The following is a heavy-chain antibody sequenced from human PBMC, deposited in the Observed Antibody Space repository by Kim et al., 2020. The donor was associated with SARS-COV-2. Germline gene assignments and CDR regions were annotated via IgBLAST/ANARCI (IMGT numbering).Heavy chain of an antibody. D-gene: IGHD3-22*01. CDR3: ARALPPPMGSGYRLDAFDI. V-gene: IGHV4-39*07. J-gene: IGHJ3*02. Sequence: SRVTISVDTSKNQFSRKLSSVTAADTAVYYCARALPPPMGSGYRLDAFDIWGQGTMVTVSS.